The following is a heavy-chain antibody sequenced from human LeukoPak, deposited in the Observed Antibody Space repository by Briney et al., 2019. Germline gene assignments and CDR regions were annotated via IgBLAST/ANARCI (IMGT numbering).Heavy chain of an antibody. CDR2: ISTAGNLI. Sequence: IPGGSLRHSCTASALTFSTYTMNWVRPTPGKGLDWVSYISTAGNLINYADSVRGRFTISSDNARNSLYLQMNSLTAQDTAVYYCARTVEGHFDFRGQGTLVTVS. CDR3: ARTVEGHFDF. CDR1: ALTFSTYT. J-gene: IGHJ4*02. V-gene: IGHV3-21*01. D-gene: IGHD5-24*01.